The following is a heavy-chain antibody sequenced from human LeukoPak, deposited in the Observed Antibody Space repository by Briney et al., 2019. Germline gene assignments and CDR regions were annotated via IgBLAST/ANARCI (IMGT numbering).Heavy chain of an antibody. CDR1: GGTFSSYA. Sequence: ASVKVSCKASGGTFSSYAISWVRQAPGQGLEWMGGIIPIFGTANYAQKFQGRVTITADKSTSTAYMELSSLRSEDTAVYYCARGGDGYNLDYYYYMDVWGEGTTVTVSS. J-gene: IGHJ6*03. CDR3: ARGGDGYNLDYYYYMDV. V-gene: IGHV1-69*06. D-gene: IGHD5-24*01. CDR2: IIPIFGTA.